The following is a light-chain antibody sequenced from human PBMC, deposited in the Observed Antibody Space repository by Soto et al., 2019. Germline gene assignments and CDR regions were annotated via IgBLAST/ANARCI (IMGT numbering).Light chain of an antibody. Sequence: EIVLTQSPGTLSLSPGERATLSCRASQSVSSSYLAWYQQKPGQAPRLLIYGASSRATGIPDRFSGSGSGTQSSLTISRLEPEDFAMYYCQQFGSSPKTFGQGTKLEIK. V-gene: IGKV3-20*01. CDR3: QQFGSSPKT. J-gene: IGKJ2*01. CDR1: QSVSSSY. CDR2: GAS.